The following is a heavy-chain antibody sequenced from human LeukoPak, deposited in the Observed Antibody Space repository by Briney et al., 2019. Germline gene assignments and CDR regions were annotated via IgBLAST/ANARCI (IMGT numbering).Heavy chain of an antibody. Sequence: GGSLRLSCAASGFTFSGSAMQWVRQASGKGLDWVGRIRSKANSYATAYAASVKGRFTISRDDSKNTAYLQMNSLKTEDTAVYYCTSQYSSSPTGYWGQGTLVTVSS. CDR1: GFTFSGSA. D-gene: IGHD6-6*01. CDR2: IRSKANSYAT. J-gene: IGHJ4*02. CDR3: TSQYSSSPTGY. V-gene: IGHV3-73*01.